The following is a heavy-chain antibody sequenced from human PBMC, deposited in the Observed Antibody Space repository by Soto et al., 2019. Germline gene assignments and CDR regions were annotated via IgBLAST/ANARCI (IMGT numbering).Heavy chain of an antibody. V-gene: IGHV4-59*01. J-gene: IGHJ6*03. CDR1: GGSISSYY. D-gene: IGHD3-10*01. CDR2: IYYSGST. Sequence: QVQLQESGPGLVKPSETLSLTCTVSGGSISSYYWSWIRQPPGKGLEWIGYIYYSGSTNYNPSLKSRVTISVDTSKNQFSLKLSSVTAADTAVYYCARDRGGGPWGCYMDVWGKGTTVTVSS. CDR3: ARDRGGGPWGCYMDV.